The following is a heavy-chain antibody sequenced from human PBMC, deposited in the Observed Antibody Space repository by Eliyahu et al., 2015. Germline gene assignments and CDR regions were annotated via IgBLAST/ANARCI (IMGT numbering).Heavy chain of an antibody. J-gene: IGHJ4*02. CDR3: AREGGDYCSGGNCFLLY. Sequence: QVQLVQSGAEVKKPGSSVKVSCKASGGTFSRYTINWVRQAPGQGLEWMGGITPIFGTAKYKQKFQGRVTIIADEATSTAYMELTSLRSEDTAMYYCAREGGDYCSGGNCFLLYWGQGTLVTVSS. D-gene: IGHD2-15*01. V-gene: IGHV1-69*01. CDR1: GGTFSRYT. CDR2: ITPIFGTA.